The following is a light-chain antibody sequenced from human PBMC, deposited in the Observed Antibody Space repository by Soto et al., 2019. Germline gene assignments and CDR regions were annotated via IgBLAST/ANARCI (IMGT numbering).Light chain of an antibody. J-gene: IGLJ2*01. CDR2: RNN. CDR1: SSNIGSNY. Sequence: QSVLTQPPSASGSPGQRVTISCSGSSSNIGSNYVYWYQQLPGTAPKLLIYRNNQRPSGVPDRFSGSKSGTSASLAICGLRSEDEADYYCAAWDDSLSGPAVFGGGTKLTVL. CDR3: AAWDDSLSGPAV. V-gene: IGLV1-47*01.